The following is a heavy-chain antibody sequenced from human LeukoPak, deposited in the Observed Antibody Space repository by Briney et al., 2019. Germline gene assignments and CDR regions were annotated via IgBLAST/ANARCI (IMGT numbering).Heavy chain of an antibody. V-gene: IGHV3-23*01. J-gene: IGHJ5*02. CDR1: GFTFSSYA. CDR3: AKLGYQLLFNWFDP. D-gene: IGHD2-2*01. Sequence: GGSLRLSCAASGFTFSSYAMSWVRQAPGKGLEWVSAISGSGGRKYYADSVKGGFTISRDNSKNTLYLQMNGLRAEDTAVYYCAKLGYQLLFNWFDPWGQGTLVTVSS. CDR2: ISGSGGRK.